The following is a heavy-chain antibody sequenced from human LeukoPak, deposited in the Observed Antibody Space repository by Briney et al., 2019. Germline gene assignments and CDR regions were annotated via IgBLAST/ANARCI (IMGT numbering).Heavy chain of an antibody. J-gene: IGHJ4*02. CDR1: GYTFTSYG. CDR2: ISAYNGNT. V-gene: IGHV1-18*01. D-gene: IGHD4-17*01. Sequence: ASVKVSCTASGYTFTSYGISWVRQAPGQGLEWMGWISAYNGNTNYAQKLQGRVTMTTDTSTSTAYVELRSLRSDDTAVYYCARKPFNDYGDYLGDYWGQGTLVTVSS. CDR3: ARKPFNDYGDYLGDY.